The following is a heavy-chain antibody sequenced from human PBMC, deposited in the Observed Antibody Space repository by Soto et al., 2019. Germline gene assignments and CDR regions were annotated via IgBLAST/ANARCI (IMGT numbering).Heavy chain of an antibody. D-gene: IGHD6-13*01. V-gene: IGHV4-61*01. CDR1: GGSVSSGSYY. CDR3: ARVEQLGDYYYYYGMDV. CDR2: IYYSGST. Sequence: SETLSLTCTVSGGSVSSGSYYWSWIRQPPGKGLEWIGYIYYSGSTNYNPSLKSRVTISVDTSKNQFSLKLSSVTAADTAVYYCARVEQLGDYYYYYGMDVWGQGTTVTVS. J-gene: IGHJ6*02.